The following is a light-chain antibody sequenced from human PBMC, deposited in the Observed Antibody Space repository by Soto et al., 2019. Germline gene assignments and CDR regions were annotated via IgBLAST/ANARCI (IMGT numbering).Light chain of an antibody. V-gene: IGKV3-20*01. J-gene: IGKJ2*01. Sequence: EIVLTQSPGTLSLSLGERVTLSCRASQSVSSNYLAWYQQKAGQAPRLLIYGVSSRATGIPDRFTGSGSGTDFTLTISRLEPEDFAVYYCQQYGRSPYSFGQGTKLEIK. CDR3: QQYGRSPYS. CDR2: GVS. CDR1: QSVSSNY.